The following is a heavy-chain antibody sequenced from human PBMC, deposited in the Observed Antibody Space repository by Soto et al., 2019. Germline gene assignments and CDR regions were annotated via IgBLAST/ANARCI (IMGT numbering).Heavy chain of an antibody. CDR1: GFTFSSYW. CDR2: INSDGSST. J-gene: IGHJ5*02. CDR3: AGDIWGSMTTDSNWFDP. V-gene: IGHV3-74*01. D-gene: IGHD4-4*01. Sequence: GGSLRLSCAASGFTFSSYWMHWVRQAPGKGLVWVSRINSDGSSTSYADSVKGRFTISRDNAKNTLYLQMNSLRAEDTAVYYCAGDIWGSMTTDSNWFDPWGQGTLVTVSS.